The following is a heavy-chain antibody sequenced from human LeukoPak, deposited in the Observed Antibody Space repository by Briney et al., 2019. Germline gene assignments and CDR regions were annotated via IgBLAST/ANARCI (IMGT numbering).Heavy chain of an antibody. Sequence: GGSLRLSCAASGFTFDDYAMHWVRQAPGKGLEWVSGISWNSGSIGYADSVKGRFTISRDNAKNSLYLQMNSLRAEDTAVYYCAKGLNYPFDPWGQGTLVTVSS. D-gene: IGHD5-24*01. CDR1: GFTFDDYA. CDR2: ISWNSGSI. CDR3: AKGLNYPFDP. V-gene: IGHV3-9*01. J-gene: IGHJ5*02.